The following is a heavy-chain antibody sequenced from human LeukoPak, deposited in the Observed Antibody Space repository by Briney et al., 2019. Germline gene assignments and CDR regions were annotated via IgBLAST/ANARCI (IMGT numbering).Heavy chain of an antibody. D-gene: IGHD3-10*01. CDR3: AREGYYGSGSPPSLYFDY. J-gene: IGHJ4*02. V-gene: IGHV3-30-3*01. Sequence: PGRSLSLSCAASGFTFRNYVIHWVRQAPGKGLEWVAVTSSDLNVKLYADSVKGRFTISRDNSRSTLYLQMNSLRPEDTAIYYCAREGYYGSGSPPSLYFDYWGQGTLVTVSS. CDR2: TSSDLNVK. CDR1: GFTFRNYV.